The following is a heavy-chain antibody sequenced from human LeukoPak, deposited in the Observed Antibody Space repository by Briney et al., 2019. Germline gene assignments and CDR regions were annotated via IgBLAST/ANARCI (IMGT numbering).Heavy chain of an antibody. J-gene: IGHJ4*02. D-gene: IGHD3-22*01. CDR1: GYTFTSYD. CDR2: MNPNSGNT. Sequence: ASVKVSCKASGYTFTSYDINWVRQATGQGLEWMGWMNPNSGNTGYAQKFQGRVTITRNTSISTAYMELSSLRSEDTAVYYCARGPRDVVIKELVDYWGQGTLVTVSS. CDR3: ARGPRDVVIKELVDY. V-gene: IGHV1-8*03.